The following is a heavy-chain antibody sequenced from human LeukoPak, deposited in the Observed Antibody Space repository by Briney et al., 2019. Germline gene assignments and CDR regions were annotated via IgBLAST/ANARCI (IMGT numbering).Heavy chain of an antibody. CDR2: ISAYNGHT. V-gene: IGHV1-18*04. Sequence: ASVKVSCKTSGYTFSSYGINWVRQAPGQGLEWMGWISAYNGHTDHAQKLQGRLTMTTDTSTTTAYMELGSLRSDDTAVYYCARDYYDILTGYQYNWFGPWGQGTLVTVSS. J-gene: IGHJ5*02. D-gene: IGHD3-9*01. CDR3: ARDYYDILTGYQYNWFGP. CDR1: GYTFSSYG.